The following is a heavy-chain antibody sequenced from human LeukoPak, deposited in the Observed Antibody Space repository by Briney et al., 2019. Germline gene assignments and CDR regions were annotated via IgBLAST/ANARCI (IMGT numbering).Heavy chain of an antibody. CDR3: ARTTMVRGVTCFDY. Sequence: PGGSLRLSCAASGLTVSSNYMNWVRRAPGKGLEWVSVIYSGGSTYYADSVKGRFTISRDNSKNTLYLQMNSLRAEDTAVYFCARTTMVRGVTCFDYWGQGTLVTVSS. CDR2: IYSGGST. CDR1: GLTVSSNY. J-gene: IGHJ4*02. V-gene: IGHV3-53*01. D-gene: IGHD3-10*01.